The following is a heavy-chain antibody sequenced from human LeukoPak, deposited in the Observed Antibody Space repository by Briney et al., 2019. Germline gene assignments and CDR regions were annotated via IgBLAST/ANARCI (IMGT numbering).Heavy chain of an antibody. CDR2: IYYSGST. CDR1: GGSISSYY. V-gene: IGHV4-39*07. D-gene: IGHD1-26*01. J-gene: IGHJ6*03. CDR3: ARVGGSYYYYYYYYMDV. Sequence: SETLSLTCTVSGGSISSYYWGWIRQPPGKGLEWIGSIYYSGSTYYNPSLKSRVTISVDTSKNQFSLKLSSVTAADTAVYYCARVGGSYYYYYYYYMDVWGKGTTVTVSS.